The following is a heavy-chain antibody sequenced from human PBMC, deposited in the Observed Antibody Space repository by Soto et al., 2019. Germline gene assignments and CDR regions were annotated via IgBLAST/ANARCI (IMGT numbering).Heavy chain of an antibody. CDR3: AHRLSGQNWFDP. V-gene: IGHV2-5*02. CDR1: GFSLSTSGLG. J-gene: IGHJ5*02. D-gene: IGHD2-15*01. CDR2: IYWDDDK. Sequence: SGPTLVNPTQTLTLTCTFSGFSLSTSGLGVGWIRQSPGKALEWLALIYWDDDKRYSPSLKSRLTITKDTSKNRVVLTMTNMEPVDTGTYYGAHRLSGQNWFDPWGQGTLVTVAS.